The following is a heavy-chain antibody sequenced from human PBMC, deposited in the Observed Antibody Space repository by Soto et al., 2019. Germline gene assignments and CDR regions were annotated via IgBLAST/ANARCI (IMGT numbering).Heavy chain of an antibody. Sequence: QVQLVESGGGVVQPGRSLRLSCAASGFTFSHYGIHWVRQAPGWGLEWVAVISFDGSDIHYADSVKGRFSISRDNSKNTLYLQMNNLRTEDTAVYYCAKEIWSYGSYTMAVWGLGTTVTVSS. CDR2: ISFDGSDI. CDR1: GFTFSHYG. V-gene: IGHV3-30*18. CDR3: AKEIWSYGSYTMAV. J-gene: IGHJ6*02. D-gene: IGHD2-8*01.